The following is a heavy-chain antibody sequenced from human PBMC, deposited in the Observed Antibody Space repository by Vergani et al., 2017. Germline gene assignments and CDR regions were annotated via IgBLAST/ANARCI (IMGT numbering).Heavy chain of an antibody. V-gene: IGHV4-59*01. J-gene: IGHJ4*02. D-gene: IGHD5-24*01. CDR2: IYYSGST. Sequence: QVQLQESGPGLVKPSETLSLTCTVSGGSISSYYWSWIRQPPGKGLEWIGYIYYSGSTNYNPSLKSRVTISVDTSKNQFSLKLSSVTAADTAVYYCARVDGYASGTGVLDYWGQGTLVTVSS. CDR1: GGSISSYY. CDR3: ARVDGYASGTGVLDY.